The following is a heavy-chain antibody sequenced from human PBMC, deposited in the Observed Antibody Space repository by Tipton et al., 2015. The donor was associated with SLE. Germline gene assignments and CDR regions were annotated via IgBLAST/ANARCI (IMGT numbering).Heavy chain of an antibody. D-gene: IGHD3-10*01. J-gene: IGHJ3*02. V-gene: IGHV4-34*01. CDR1: GGSISSYY. CDR3: ARPSGAFDI. Sequence: TLSLTCTVSGGSISSYYWSWIRQPPGKGLEWIGEINHSGSTNYNPSLKSRVTISVDTSKNQFSLKLSSVTAADTAVYYCARPSGAFDIWGQGTMVTVSS. CDR2: INHSGST.